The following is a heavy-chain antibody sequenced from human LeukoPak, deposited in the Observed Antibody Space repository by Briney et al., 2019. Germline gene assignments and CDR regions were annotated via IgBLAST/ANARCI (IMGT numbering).Heavy chain of an antibody. CDR3: ARLNFRGGRAVHFDS. J-gene: IGHJ4*02. CDR1: GGSLTNYY. D-gene: IGHD3-16*01. CDR2: IHSDGTT. Sequence: PSETLSLTCSVSGGSLTNYYWGWIRQPPGKGLEFIGYIHSDGTTNYDSSLQSRVAISLDTSKIQFSLRPYPVTAADPAVYFCARLNFRGGRAVHFDSWGQGTLVTVSS. V-gene: IGHV4-4*09.